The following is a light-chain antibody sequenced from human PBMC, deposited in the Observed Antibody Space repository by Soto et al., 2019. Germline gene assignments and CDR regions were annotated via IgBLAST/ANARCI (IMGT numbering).Light chain of an antibody. J-gene: IGLJ3*02. CDR2: EVT. CDR3: SSYTSSNSWV. Sequence: QSALTQPASVSGSPGQSITISCTGTSNDIGADDFVSWYQHHPDKTPTLITFEVTYRPTGISHRFSASKSGNTASLTISGLEAEDEAIYYCSSYTSSNSWVFGGGTKLTVL. V-gene: IGLV2-14*01. CDR1: SNDIGADDF.